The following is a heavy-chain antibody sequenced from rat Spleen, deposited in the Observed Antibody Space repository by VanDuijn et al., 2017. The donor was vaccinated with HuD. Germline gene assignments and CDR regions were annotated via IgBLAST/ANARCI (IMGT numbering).Heavy chain of an antibody. CDR2: IWAGGNT. CDR3: ARSYGGYTQHWFAY. J-gene: IGHJ3*01. CDR1: GFSLTNFH. V-gene: IGHV2-30*01. D-gene: IGHD1-11*01. Sequence: QVQLKESGPGLVQPSQTLSLTCTVSGFSLTNFHVHWVRQPTGKGLEWMGVIWAGGNTDSNSALTSRLDISRDTSKGQVFLKMNSLQTDDTAIYFCARSYGGYTQHWFAYWGQGTLITVSS.